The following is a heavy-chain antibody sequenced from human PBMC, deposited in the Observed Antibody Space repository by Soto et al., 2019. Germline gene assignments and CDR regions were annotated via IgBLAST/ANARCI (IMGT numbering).Heavy chain of an antibody. CDR2: INWNGGST. CDR1: GFTFDDYG. V-gene: IGHV3-20*01. Sequence: GGSLRLSCAASGFTFDDYGMSWVRQAPGKGLEWVSGINWNGGSTGYADSVKGRFTISRDNAKNSLYLQMNSLRAEDTALYHCARSEGLLWFGEVVSGWSSFYPTDIWGQGTMVTVSS. J-gene: IGHJ3*02. CDR3: ARSEGLLWFGEVVSGWSSFYPTDI. D-gene: IGHD3-10*01.